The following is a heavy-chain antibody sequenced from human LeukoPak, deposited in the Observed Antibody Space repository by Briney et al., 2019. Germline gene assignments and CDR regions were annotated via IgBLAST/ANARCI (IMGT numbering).Heavy chain of an antibody. Sequence: PSETLSLTCTVSGVSINSHYWSWIRQSPGKGLEWIAYGHYSGTTNYNPSHKSRVTISVDTSKNQFSLKLTSVSAADTAMYYCARHGTGTGYPLDYWGLGTLVTVSS. CDR2: GHYSGTT. V-gene: IGHV4-59*08. J-gene: IGHJ4*02. CDR1: GVSINSHY. D-gene: IGHD3/OR15-3a*01. CDR3: ARHGTGTGYPLDY.